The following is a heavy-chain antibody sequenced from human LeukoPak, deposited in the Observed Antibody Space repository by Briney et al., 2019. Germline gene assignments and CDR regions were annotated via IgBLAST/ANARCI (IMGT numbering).Heavy chain of an antibody. CDR2: IRYDGSNK. CDR3: AKDSTYQLLHTYCYYMDV. CDR1: GFTFSSYG. J-gene: IGHJ6*03. V-gene: IGHV3-30*02. D-gene: IGHD2-2*01. Sequence: GGSPRLSCAASGFTFSSYGMHWVRQAPGKGLEWVAFIRYDGSNKYYADSVKGRFTISRDNYKNTLYLQMNSLRAEDTAVYYCAKDSTYQLLHTYCYYMDVWGKGTTVTISS.